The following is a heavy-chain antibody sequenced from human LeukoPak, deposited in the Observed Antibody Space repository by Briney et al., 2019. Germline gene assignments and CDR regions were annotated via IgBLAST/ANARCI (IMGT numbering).Heavy chain of an antibody. J-gene: IGHJ4*02. CDR2: INHSGST. D-gene: IGHD6-19*01. CDR3: ARRGLIAVAANFDY. Sequence: SETLSHTCAVYGGSFSGYYWSWIRQPPGKGLEWIGEINHSGSTNYNPSLKSRVTISVDTSKNQFSLKLSSVTAADTAVYYCARRGLIAVAANFDYWGQGTLVTVSS. CDR1: GGSFSGYY. V-gene: IGHV4-34*01.